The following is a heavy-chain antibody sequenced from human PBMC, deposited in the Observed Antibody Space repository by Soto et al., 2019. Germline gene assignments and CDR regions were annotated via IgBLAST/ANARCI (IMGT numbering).Heavy chain of an antibody. J-gene: IGHJ6*02. Sequence: PETLPVTCTVSGDSVTSGSHYWSWIRQPPGKGLEYIGYIFYGENTSYHPSLKSRVTISVDTSKNQFSLKLSSVTAADTALYYCARVPVVMATTGYYYSYGVDVWCQWTSVT. CDR1: GDSVTSGSHY. CDR3: ARVPVVMATTGYYYSYGVDV. CDR2: IFYGENT. V-gene: IGHV4-61*01. D-gene: IGHD2-15*01.